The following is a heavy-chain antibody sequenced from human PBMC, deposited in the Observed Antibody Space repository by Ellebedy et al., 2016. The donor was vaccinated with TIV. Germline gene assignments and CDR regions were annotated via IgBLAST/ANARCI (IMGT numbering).Heavy chain of an antibody. V-gene: IGHV3-7*01. J-gene: IGHJ4*02. CDR2: TKEDGSER. CDR3: ARDRGYDTFDY. Sequence: GESLKISCAASGFPISNFWMAWVRQAPGKGLQWVGNTKEDGSERYYVDSVRGRFTISRDNTKNSLYLEMNSLRVEETAVYYCARDRGYDTFDYWGQGILVTVSS. CDR1: GFPISNFW. D-gene: IGHD5-12*01.